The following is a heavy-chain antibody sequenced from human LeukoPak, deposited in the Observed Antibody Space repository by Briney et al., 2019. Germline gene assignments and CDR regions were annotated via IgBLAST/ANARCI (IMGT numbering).Heavy chain of an antibody. D-gene: IGHD2-15*01. CDR3: VRAPPGRCSDGFCYSDTLDI. CDR1: GFTFSRYD. Sequence: GGSLRLSCGAYGFTFSRYDMHWVRRATGRGLEWVSYIGTAGDTYYADSVKGRFTISRENAGNSLSLHMNSLRVGDTAVYYCVRAPPGRCSDGFCYSDTLDIWGRGTKVTVSS. CDR2: IGTAGDT. J-gene: IGHJ3*02. V-gene: IGHV3-13*01.